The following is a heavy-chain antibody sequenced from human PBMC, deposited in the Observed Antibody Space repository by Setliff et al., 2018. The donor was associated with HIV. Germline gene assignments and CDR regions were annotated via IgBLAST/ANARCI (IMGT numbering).Heavy chain of an antibody. CDR2: IWYDGSQK. CDR1: GFTFSSYA. V-gene: IGHV3-33*08. J-gene: IGHJ4*02. Sequence: GGSLRLSCAASGFTFSSYAMHWVRQAPGKGLEWVAVIWYDGSQKYYADSVTGLFTISRDNLKNTLYLQMNSLRAEDTALYYCARDNFVYSQWNYPAYWGQGTLVTVSS. CDR3: ARDNFVYSQWNYPAY. D-gene: IGHD1-7*01.